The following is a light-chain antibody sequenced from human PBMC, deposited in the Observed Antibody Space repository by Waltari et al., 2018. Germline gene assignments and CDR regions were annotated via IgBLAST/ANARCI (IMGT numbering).Light chain of an antibody. CDR1: SSNIGPDH. Sequence: QSVLTQPPSVFAASGPMVFISCSGRSSNIGPDHFSWYPHLPGKAPKVLIHDDNKRPSGIPDRFSASKSGTSATLVITGLQTGDEADYYCGTWDHSLSAWVFGGGTKVTVL. J-gene: IGLJ2*01. V-gene: IGLV1-51*01. CDR2: DDN. CDR3: GTWDHSLSAWV.